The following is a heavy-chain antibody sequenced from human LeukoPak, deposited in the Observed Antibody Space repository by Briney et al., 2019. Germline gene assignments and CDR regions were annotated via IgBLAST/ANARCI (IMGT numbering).Heavy chain of an antibody. Sequence: SETLSLTCTVSGGSISSGSYYWSWIRQPAGKGLEWIGRIYTSGSTNYNPSLKSRVTISVDTSKNQFSLKLSSVTAADTAVYYRARGVAAAVYDALDIWGQGTMVTVSS. CDR1: GGSISSGSYY. J-gene: IGHJ3*02. CDR3: ARGVAAAVYDALDI. CDR2: IYTSGST. V-gene: IGHV4-61*02. D-gene: IGHD6-13*01.